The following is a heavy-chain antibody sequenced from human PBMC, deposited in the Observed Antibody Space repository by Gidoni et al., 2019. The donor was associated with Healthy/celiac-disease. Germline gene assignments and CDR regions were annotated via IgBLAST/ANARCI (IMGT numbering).Heavy chain of an antibody. CDR3: ARAYYYDSSGYWTDY. CDR2: IYSGGST. CDR1: GFTVSSNY. Sequence: EVQLVESGGGLIQPGGSLRLSCAASGFTVSSNYMSWVRQAPGKGLEWVSVIYSGGSTYYADSVKGRFTISRDNSKNTLYLQMNSLRAEDTAVYYCARAYYYDSSGYWTDYWGQGTLVTVSS. V-gene: IGHV3-53*01. J-gene: IGHJ4*02. D-gene: IGHD3-22*01.